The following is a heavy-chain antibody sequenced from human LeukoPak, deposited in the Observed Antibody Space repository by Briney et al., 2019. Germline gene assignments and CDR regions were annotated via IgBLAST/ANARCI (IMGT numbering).Heavy chain of an antibody. Sequence: PSETLSLTCAVSGGSISSNSYYWGWIRQPPGKGLEWIGSIYYSGSTYYNPSLKSRVTISVDTSKNQFSLKLSSVTAADTAVYYCARAIRIAAQYQTIFDYWGQGTLVTVSS. CDR1: GGSISSNSYY. J-gene: IGHJ4*02. D-gene: IGHD2-2*01. V-gene: IGHV4-39*01. CDR3: ARAIRIAAQYQTIFDY. CDR2: IYYSGST.